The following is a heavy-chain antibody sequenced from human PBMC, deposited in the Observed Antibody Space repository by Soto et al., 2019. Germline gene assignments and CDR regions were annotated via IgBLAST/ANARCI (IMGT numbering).Heavy chain of an antibody. CDR2: ISAHNGNA. CDR1: GYTFSSYG. J-gene: IGHJ6*02. V-gene: IGHV1-18*01. D-gene: IGHD3-10*01. Sequence: ASVKVSCKASGYTFSSYGISWVRQAPGQGLEWMGWISAHNGNANYAQRLQDRVTMTTDTSTSIVNMELRSLRSDDTAVYYCARVRYHYGSGSYYYYGMDVWGQGTTVTVSS. CDR3: ARVRYHYGSGSYYYYGMDV.